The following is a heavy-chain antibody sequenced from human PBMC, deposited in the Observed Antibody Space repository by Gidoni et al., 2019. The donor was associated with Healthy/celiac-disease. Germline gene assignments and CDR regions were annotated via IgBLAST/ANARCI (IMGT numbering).Heavy chain of an antibody. J-gene: IGHJ4*02. CDR1: GYTFTSYA. CDR3: AGSRGYSYGTFDY. Sequence: QVQLVQSGAEVKKPGASVKVSCTASGYTFTSYAMHWVRQAPGQRLEWMGWINAGNGNTKYAQKFQGRVTITRDTSASTAYMELSSLRSEDTAVYYCAGSRGYSYGTFDYWGQGTLVTVSS. D-gene: IGHD5-18*01. CDR2: INAGNGNT. V-gene: IGHV1-3*01.